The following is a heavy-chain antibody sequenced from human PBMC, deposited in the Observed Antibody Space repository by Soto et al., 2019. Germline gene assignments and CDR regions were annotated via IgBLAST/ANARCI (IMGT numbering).Heavy chain of an antibody. D-gene: IGHD2-8*02. CDR2: ISSSSSYI. J-gene: IGHJ4*02. CDR3: ARSVVYLEYYFDY. Sequence: GGPLRLSCAASGFTFSSYSMNWIRQAPGKGLEWVSSISSSSSYIYYADSVKGRFTISRDNAKNSLYLQMNSLRAEDTAVYYCARSVVYLEYYFDYWGQGTLVTVSS. CDR1: GFTFSSYS. V-gene: IGHV3-21*01.